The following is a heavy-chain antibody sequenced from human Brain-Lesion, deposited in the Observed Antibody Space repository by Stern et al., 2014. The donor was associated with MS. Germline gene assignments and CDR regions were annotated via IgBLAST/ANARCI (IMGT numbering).Heavy chain of an antibody. D-gene: IGHD3-10*01. CDR1: GFTFSNYW. Sequence: VQLVQSGGGLVQPGASLRLSCAASGFTFSNYWMHWVRQAPGKGLVWVSGVNNDGRRTSYADSVKGRFTMSRDNAKNTLYLQMNSLRVEDTAIYYCARGERWFDSWGQGTLVTVSS. CDR3: ARGERWFDS. J-gene: IGHJ5*01. CDR2: VNNDGRRT. V-gene: IGHV3-74*02.